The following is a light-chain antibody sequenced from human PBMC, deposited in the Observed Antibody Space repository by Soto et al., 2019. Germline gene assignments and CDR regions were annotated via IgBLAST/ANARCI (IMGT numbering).Light chain of an antibody. V-gene: IGKV3-20*01. J-gene: IGKJ1*01. CDR3: QQYGISPQT. CDR1: QSVSSNY. CDR2: AAS. Sequence: EVVLKKSPGTLSLYTGERATLSCRASQSVSSNYLAWFQQKPGQAPRLLIYAASSRATGIPDRFSGSGSGTDFTLTISRLEPEDFAVYYCQQYGISPQTFG.